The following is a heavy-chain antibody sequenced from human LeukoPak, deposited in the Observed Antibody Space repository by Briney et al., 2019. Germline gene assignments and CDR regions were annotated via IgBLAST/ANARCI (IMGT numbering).Heavy chain of an antibody. CDR2: IYHSGST. D-gene: IGHD2-2*01. CDR3: ARDPSSTNMLAFDI. J-gene: IGHJ3*02. V-gene: IGHV4-59*12. Sequence: SETLSLTCTVSGGSISSYYWSWIRQPPGKGLEWIGYIYHSGSTYYNPSLKSRVTISEDRSKNQFSLKLSSVTAADTAVYYCARDPSSTNMLAFDIWGQGTMVTVSS. CDR1: GGSISSYY.